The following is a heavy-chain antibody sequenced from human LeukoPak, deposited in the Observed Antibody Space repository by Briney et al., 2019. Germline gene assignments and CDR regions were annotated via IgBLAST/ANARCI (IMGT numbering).Heavy chain of an antibody. V-gene: IGHV1-8*02. J-gene: IGHJ5*02. CDR3: TSELITMVRGVINP. CDR1: GYTFTSYG. D-gene: IGHD3-10*01. CDR2: MNPNGGNT. Sequence: GASVKVSCKASGYTFTSYGINWVRQATGQGLEWMGWMNPNGGNTGYAQKFQGRVTMTRNTSISTAYMELSSLRSEDTAVYYCTSELITMVRGVINPWGQGTLVTVSS.